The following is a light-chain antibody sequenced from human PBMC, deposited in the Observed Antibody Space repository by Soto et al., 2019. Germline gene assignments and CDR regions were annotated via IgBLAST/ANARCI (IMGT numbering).Light chain of an antibody. J-gene: IGKJ5*01. CDR3: QQYNIWRSIT. V-gene: IGKV3-15*01. CDR2: DIS. Sequence: EIVVTQSPATLSVSPGERATLSCRASQSVGNKVAWYQHKPGQTPRLIIYDISTRAAGVPARCSGSGYGTDFTLTISSLQSEDFAVYYCQQYNIWRSITFGQGTRLEI. CDR1: QSVGNK.